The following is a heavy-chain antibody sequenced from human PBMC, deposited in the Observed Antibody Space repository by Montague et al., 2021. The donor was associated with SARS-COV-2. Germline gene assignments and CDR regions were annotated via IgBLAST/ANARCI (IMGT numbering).Heavy chain of an antibody. CDR1: GFSLSTSGVG. V-gene: IGHV2-5*02. Sequence: PALVKPTQTLTLTCTFSGFSLSTSGVGVGWIRQPPGKALEWLALIYWDDDKRYSPSLKSRLTITKDTSKNQVVLTMTNMDPVDTATYYCARMRYYYYMDVRGKGTTVTVSS. CDR3: ARMRYYYYMDV. CDR2: IYWDDDK. J-gene: IGHJ6*03.